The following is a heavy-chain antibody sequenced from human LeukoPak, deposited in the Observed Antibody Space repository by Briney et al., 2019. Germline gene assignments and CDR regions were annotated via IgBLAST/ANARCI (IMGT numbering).Heavy chain of an antibody. CDR3: AKFYGGLNFDY. D-gene: IGHD4-23*01. Sequence: GGSLRLSCTDSGFSFSSYAMHWVRQSPGKGLEWVAVISYDGSNKYYADSVKGRFTISRDNSKNTLYLQMNSLRAEDTAVYYCAKFYGGLNFDYWGQGTLVTVSS. V-gene: IGHV3-30*18. J-gene: IGHJ4*02. CDR1: GFSFSSYA. CDR2: ISYDGSNK.